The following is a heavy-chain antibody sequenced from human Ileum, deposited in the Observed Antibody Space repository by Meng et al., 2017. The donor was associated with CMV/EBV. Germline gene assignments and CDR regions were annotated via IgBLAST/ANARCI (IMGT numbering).Heavy chain of an antibody. CDR2: ISGTGDNT. J-gene: IGHJ4*02. V-gene: IGHV3-23*01. D-gene: IGHD2-15*01. CDR1: GFTFSSYA. CDR3: AKCRGGSCYYFDY. Sequence: GESLKISCAASGFTFSSYAMSWVRQAPGKGLEWVSAISGTGDNTYYADSVKGRFTISRDNSKNTLYVQMNSLRAEDTALYYCAKCRGGSCYYFDYWGQGTLVTVSS.